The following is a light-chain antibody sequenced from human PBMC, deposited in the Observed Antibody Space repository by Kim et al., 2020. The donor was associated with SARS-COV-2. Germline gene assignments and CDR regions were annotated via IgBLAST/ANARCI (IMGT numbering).Light chain of an antibody. J-gene: IGLJ2*01. CDR3: AAWDDSLNGPV. CDR1: SSNIGNNN. CDR2: SNN. Sequence: GQMITISCSGSSSNIGNNNVNWYQQHPGTAPNLLICSNNQRPSGVPDRFSGCKSGTSASLAISGLQSEDEADYYCAAWDDSLNGPVFGGGTQLTVL. V-gene: IGLV1-44*01.